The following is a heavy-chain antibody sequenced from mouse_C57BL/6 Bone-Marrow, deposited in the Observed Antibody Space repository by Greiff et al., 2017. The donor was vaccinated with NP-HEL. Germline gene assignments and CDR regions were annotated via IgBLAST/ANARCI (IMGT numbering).Heavy chain of an antibody. Sequence: VQLQQSGPGLVAPSQSLSITCTVSGFSLTSYAISWVRQPPGKGLEWLGVIRTGGGTNYNSALKSRLSISKDNSKGQVFLKMNSLQTDDTARYYCARNSGTTVVATNYWYFDVWGTGTTVTVSS. J-gene: IGHJ1*03. CDR2: IRTGGGT. CDR3: ARNSGTTVVATNYWYFDV. V-gene: IGHV2-9-1*01. D-gene: IGHD1-1*01. CDR1: GFSLTSYA.